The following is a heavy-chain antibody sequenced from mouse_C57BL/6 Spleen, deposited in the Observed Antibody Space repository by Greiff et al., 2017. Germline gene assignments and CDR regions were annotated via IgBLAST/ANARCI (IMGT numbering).Heavy chain of an antibody. CDR1: GYTFTSYW. Sequence: QVQLQQPGAELVKPGASVKLSCKASGYTFTSYWMQWVKQRPGQGLEWIGEIDPSDSYTNYNQKFKGKATLTVDTSSSTDYMQLSSLTSEDSAVXYCARSGFITTVVATSYYAIDYWGQGTSVTVSS. J-gene: IGHJ4*01. CDR3: ARSGFITTVVATSYYAIDY. CDR2: IDPSDSYT. V-gene: IGHV1-50*01. D-gene: IGHD1-1*01.